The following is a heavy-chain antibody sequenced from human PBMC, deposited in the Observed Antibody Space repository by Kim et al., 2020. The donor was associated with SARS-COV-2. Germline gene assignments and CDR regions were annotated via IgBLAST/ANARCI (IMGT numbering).Heavy chain of an antibody. J-gene: IGHJ5*02. CDR1: GYTFTSYG. D-gene: IGHD3-10*01. Sequence: ASVKVSCKASGYTFTSYGISWVRQAPGQGLEWMGWISAYNGNTNYAQKLQGRVTMTTDTSTSTAYMELRSLRSDETAVYYCARAKLGVWFGEFRGDRNDPHWFDPWGQGTLVTGS. CDR3: ARAKLGVWFGEFRGDRNDPHWFDP. V-gene: IGHV1-18*01. CDR2: ISAYNGNT.